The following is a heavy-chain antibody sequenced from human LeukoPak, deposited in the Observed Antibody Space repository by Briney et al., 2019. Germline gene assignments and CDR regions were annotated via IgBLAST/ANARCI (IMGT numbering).Heavy chain of an antibody. V-gene: IGHV1-69*04. Sequence: RASVKVSCKASGGTFSSYAISWLRQAPGQGLEWFGRIIPILGIANYAQKFQGRVTITADKSTSTAYMEMSSLRSEDTSVYYCARDQGDGYNSIDYWGQETLVTDSS. J-gene: IGHJ4*02. D-gene: IGHD5-24*01. CDR3: ARDQGDGYNSIDY. CDR1: GGTFSSYA. CDR2: IIPILGIA.